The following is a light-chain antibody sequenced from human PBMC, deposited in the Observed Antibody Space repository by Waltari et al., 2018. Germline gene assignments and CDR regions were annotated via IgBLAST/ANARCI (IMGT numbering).Light chain of an antibody. J-gene: IGLJ2*01. V-gene: IGLV1-40*01. CDR3: QTYDSSLSGVV. Sequence: QSVLTQPPSVSGAPGQRVTIPCTGSSSNIGAGSDVHWYHQLPGTAPKLLIYDNSYRPSGVPDRFSGSKSGTSASLAITGLQAEDEADYYCQTYDSSLSGVVFGGGTKLTVL. CDR1: SSNIGAGSD. CDR2: DNS.